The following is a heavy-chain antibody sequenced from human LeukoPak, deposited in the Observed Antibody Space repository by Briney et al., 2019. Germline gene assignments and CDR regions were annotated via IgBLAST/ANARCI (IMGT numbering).Heavy chain of an antibody. Sequence: GGSLRLSCAASGFTFSSYAMSWVRQAPGKGLEWVSAISGSGGSTYYADSVKGRFTISRDNSKNTLYLQMNSLRAEDTAVYYCAKSRNYGSGSPTYYFDYWGQGTLVTVSS. CDR2: ISGSGGST. CDR3: AKSRNYGSGSPTYYFDY. J-gene: IGHJ4*02. D-gene: IGHD3-10*01. V-gene: IGHV3-23*01. CDR1: GFTFSSYA.